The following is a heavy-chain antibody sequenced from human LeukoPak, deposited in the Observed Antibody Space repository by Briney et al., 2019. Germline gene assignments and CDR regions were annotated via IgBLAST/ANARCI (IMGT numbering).Heavy chain of an antibody. CDR3: AKLASWTSGWWDY. J-gene: IGHJ4*02. Sequence: HPGGSLRLSCAASGFTFSSYAMSWVRQAPGEGLEWVSTISGRAGTTNYADSVKGRFAVSRDNSKNTLYLQMNSLRAEDTAVYYCAKLASWTSGWWDYWGQGTLVSVSS. CDR2: ISGRAGTT. CDR1: GFTFSSYA. D-gene: IGHD6-19*01. V-gene: IGHV3-23*01.